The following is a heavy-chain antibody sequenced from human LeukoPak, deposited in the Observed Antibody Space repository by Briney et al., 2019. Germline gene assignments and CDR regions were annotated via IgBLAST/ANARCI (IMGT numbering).Heavy chain of an antibody. D-gene: IGHD3-10*01. Sequence: SETLSLTCTVSGGSISSYYWSWIRQPAGKGLEWIGRIYTSGSTNYNPSLKSRVTMSVDTSKNQFSLKLSSVTAADTAVYYCAREDYGSGSYYSHYYMGVWGKGTTVTISS. CDR1: GGSISSYY. CDR3: AREDYGSGSYYSHYYMGV. J-gene: IGHJ6*03. V-gene: IGHV4-4*07. CDR2: IYTSGST.